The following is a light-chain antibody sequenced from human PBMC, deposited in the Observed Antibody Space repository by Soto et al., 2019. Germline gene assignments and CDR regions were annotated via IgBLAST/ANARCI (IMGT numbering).Light chain of an antibody. Sequence: QSVLTQTASVSGSPGQSITISCSGTSSDIGSYDHVAWYQQFPGKSPKLIIYAVSDRPSRVSDRFSGSKSGISASLTISGLQTEDEADYYCISYTDRQSYLFGTGTKVTVL. CDR2: AVS. J-gene: IGLJ1*01. CDR3: ISYTDRQSYL. V-gene: IGLV2-14*03. CDR1: SSDIGSYDH.